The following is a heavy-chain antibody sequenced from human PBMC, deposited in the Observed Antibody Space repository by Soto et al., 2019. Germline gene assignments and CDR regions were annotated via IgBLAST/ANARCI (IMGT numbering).Heavy chain of an antibody. CDR1: GFAFSEYG. CDR3: TRYPYVKDAFDL. J-gene: IGHJ3*01. V-gene: IGHV1-18*01. D-gene: IGHD1-1*01. CDR2: VSVYNGDI. Sequence: QVQLVQSGAEVKKPGASVKVSCKASGFAFSEYGFSWVREAPGQGLEWMAWVSVYNGDINYAQRFQGRVTMTTDTSTDTVYMDLRSLRSDDTAVYYRTRYPYVKDAFDLWGQGTMVRVSS.